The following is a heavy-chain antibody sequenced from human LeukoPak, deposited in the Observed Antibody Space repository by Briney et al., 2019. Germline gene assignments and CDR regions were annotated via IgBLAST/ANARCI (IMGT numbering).Heavy chain of an antibody. D-gene: IGHD1-26*01. J-gene: IGHJ4*02. CDR3: ASDAIVGAQPDY. Sequence: SETLSLTCTVSGGSISSGSYYWSWIRQPAGKGLEWIGRIYTSGSTNYNPSLKSRVTISVDTSKNQFSLKLSSVTAADTAVYYCASDAIVGAQPDYWGQGTLVTVSS. CDR2: IYTSGST. V-gene: IGHV4-61*02. CDR1: GGSISSGSYY.